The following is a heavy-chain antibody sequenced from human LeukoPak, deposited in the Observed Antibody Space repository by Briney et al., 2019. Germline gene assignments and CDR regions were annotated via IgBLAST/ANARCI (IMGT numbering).Heavy chain of an antibody. V-gene: IGHV3-23*01. J-gene: IGHJ4*02. Sequence: GGSLRLSCVASGPTFTNYAMTWVRQAPGKGLECVSVLSGSGTKTYYADSVKGRFTISRDNSENTVYLQMNSLRVDDTAVYYCSKGHSDYGTGFDLWGRGTLVTVSS. D-gene: IGHD5-12*01. CDR3: SKGHSDYGTGFDL. CDR1: GPTFTNYA. CDR2: LSGSGTKT.